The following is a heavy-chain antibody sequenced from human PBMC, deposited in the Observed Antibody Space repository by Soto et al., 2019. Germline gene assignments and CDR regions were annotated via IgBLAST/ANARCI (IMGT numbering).Heavy chain of an antibody. V-gene: IGHV3-74*03. CDR2: IGSDGTGI. CDR3: AKPGLAVAGTRYFDH. J-gene: IGHJ4*02. CDR1: GFSFSNYW. D-gene: IGHD6-19*01. Sequence: EVQLVESGGGLVQPGGSLRLSCAASGFSFSNYWMHWVRQAPGKGLVWVSAIGSDGTGIQYADSVKGRFTIYRDNSKDTLYLQMNSLRAEDTAVYYCAKPGLAVAGTRYFDHWGQGTLVTVSS.